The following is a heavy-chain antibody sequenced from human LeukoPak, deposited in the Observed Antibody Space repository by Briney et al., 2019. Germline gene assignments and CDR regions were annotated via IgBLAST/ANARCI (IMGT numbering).Heavy chain of an antibody. CDR3: AKQGKRGYSYGSRYFDY. D-gene: IGHD5-18*01. J-gene: IGHJ4*02. V-gene: IGHV3-23*01. CDR1: GFTFSSYA. Sequence: GGSLRLSCAAPGFTFSSYAMSWVRQAPGKGLEWVSAISGSGGSTYYADSVKGRFTISRDNSKNTLYLQMNSLRAEDTAVYYCAKQGKRGYSYGSRYFDYWGQGTLVTVSS. CDR2: ISGSGGST.